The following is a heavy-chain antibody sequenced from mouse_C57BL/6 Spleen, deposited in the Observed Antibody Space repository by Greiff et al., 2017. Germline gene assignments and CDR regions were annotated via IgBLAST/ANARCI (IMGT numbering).Heavy chain of an antibody. D-gene: IGHD2-10*02. CDR2: INPGSGGT. J-gene: IGHJ3*01. CDR1: GYAFTNYL. CDR3: ARSGYGNYLSWFAY. V-gene: IGHV1-54*01. Sequence: QVQLKQSGAELVRPGTSVKVSCKASGYAFTNYLIEWVKQRPGQGLEWIGVINPGSGGTNYNEKFKGKATLTADKSSSTAYMQLSSLTSEDSAVYFCARSGYGNYLSWFAYWGQGTLVTVSA.